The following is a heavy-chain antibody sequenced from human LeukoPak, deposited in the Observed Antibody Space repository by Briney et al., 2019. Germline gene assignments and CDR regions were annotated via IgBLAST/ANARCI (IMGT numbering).Heavy chain of an antibody. V-gene: IGHV1-2*02. CDR2: INPNSGGT. J-gene: IGHJ6*02. Sequence: ASVKVSCKASGYTFTGYYMHWVRQAPGQGLEWMGWINPNSGGTNYAQKFQGRVTMTRGTSISTAYMELSRLRSDDTAVYYCARGIAVAEVVSKYYYYYGMDVWGQGTTVTVSS. CDR1: GYTFTGYY. D-gene: IGHD6-19*01. CDR3: ARGIAVAEVVSKYYYYYGMDV.